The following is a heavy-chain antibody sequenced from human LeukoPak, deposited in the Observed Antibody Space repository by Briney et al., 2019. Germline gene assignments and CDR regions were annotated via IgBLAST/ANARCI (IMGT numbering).Heavy chain of an antibody. Sequence: WMGWINPNSGNTGYAQKFQRRVRMTSTTSISTAYMELSSLRSEDTAVYYCARGRIAVAGDYWGQGTLVTVSS. D-gene: IGHD6-19*01. V-gene: IGHV1-8*01. CDR3: ARGRIAVAGDY. J-gene: IGHJ4*02. CDR2: INPNSGNT.